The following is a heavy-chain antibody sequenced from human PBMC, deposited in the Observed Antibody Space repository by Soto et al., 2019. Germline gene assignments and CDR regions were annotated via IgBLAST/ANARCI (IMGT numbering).Heavy chain of an antibody. CDR2: IIPILGIA. V-gene: IGHV1-69*04. CDR1: GGTFSSYT. CDR3: AREEDYYDSSGYSH. D-gene: IGHD3-22*01. J-gene: IGHJ4*02. Sequence: SVKVSCKASGGTFSSYTISWVRQAPGQGLEWMGRIIPILGIANYAQKFQGRVTITADKSTSTAYMELSSLRSEDTAVYYCAREEDYYDSSGYSHWGQGTLVTVSS.